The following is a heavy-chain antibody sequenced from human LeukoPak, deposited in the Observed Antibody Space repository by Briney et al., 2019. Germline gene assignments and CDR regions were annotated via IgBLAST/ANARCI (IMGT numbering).Heavy chain of an antibody. CDR3: AKELYSSSWYIADAFDI. CDR1: GFTFSSYG. J-gene: IGHJ3*02. D-gene: IGHD6-13*01. CDR2: ISYDGSNK. V-gene: IGHV3-30*18. Sequence: XRSLXXSXAASGFTFSSYGMHWVGQAPGKGLEGVAVISYDGSNKYYADSVKGRFTISRDNSKTPLYLQMNSLRAEDTAVYYCAKELYSSSWYIADAFDIWGQGTMVTVSS.